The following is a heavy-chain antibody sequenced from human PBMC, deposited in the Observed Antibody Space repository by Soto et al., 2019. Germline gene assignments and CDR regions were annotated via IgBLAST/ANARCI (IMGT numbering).Heavy chain of an antibody. V-gene: IGHV3-15*07. CDR3: VNTGYYQGVDV. Sequence: EVQLVESGGGLGKPGGSLRLSCEASGLTFTNAWMTWVRQAPGKGLEWVGRIKSKTDGGTIDYAAPVRGSFSISRDDSRNTLYLQMNSPKTADTAVYYCVNTGYYQGVDVWCQGTTVIVSS. CDR2: IKSKTDGGTI. CDR1: GLTFTNAW. J-gene: IGHJ6*02. D-gene: IGHD3-16*02.